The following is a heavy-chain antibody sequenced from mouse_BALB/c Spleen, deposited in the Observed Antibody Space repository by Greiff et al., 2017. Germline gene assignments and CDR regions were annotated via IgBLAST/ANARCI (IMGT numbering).Heavy chain of an antibody. CDR1: GYTFTSYW. Sequence: QVQLQQPGAELVKPGASVKMSCKASGYTFTSYWMHWVKQRPGQGLEWIGTIDPSDSYTSYNQKFKGKATLTVDTSSSTAYMQLSSLTSEDSAVYYCARDTGDYFDYWGQGTTLTVSS. V-gene: IGHV1S127*01. D-gene: IGHD1-1*01. J-gene: IGHJ2*01. CDR3: ARDTGDYFDY. CDR2: IDPSDSYT.